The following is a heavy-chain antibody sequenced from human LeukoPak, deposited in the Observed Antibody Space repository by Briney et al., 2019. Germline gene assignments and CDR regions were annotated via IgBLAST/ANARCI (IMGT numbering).Heavy chain of an antibody. J-gene: IGHJ3*02. CDR3: AKDKGFTIAAAGSNAFDI. D-gene: IGHD6-13*01. CDR1: GFTFDDYA. V-gene: IGHV3-9*01. CDR2: ISWNSGSI. Sequence: GGSLRLSCAASGFTFDDYAMHWVRQAPGKGLEWVSGISWNSGSIGYADSVKGRLTISRDNAKNSLYLQMNSLRAEDTALYYCAKDKGFTIAAAGSNAFDIWGQGTMVTVSS.